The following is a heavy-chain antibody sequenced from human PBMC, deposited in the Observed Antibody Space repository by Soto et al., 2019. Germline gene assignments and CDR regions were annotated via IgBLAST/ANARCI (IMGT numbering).Heavy chain of an antibody. CDR3: AKDRSSTSCYAFDY. V-gene: IGHV3-23*01. D-gene: IGHD2-2*01. CDR2: ISGSGGTT. Sequence: GGSLRLSYAASGFTFRNYAMSWARQAPGKGLEWVSAISGSGGTTHYADPVKGRFTISRDNSKNTLYLQMNSLRVEDTAVYYCAKDRSSTSCYAFDYWGQGSLVTVSS. J-gene: IGHJ4*02. CDR1: GFTFRNYA.